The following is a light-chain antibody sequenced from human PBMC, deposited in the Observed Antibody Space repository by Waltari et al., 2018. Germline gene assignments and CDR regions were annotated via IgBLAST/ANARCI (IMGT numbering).Light chain of an antibody. CDR1: QHIRTY. J-gene: IGKJ1*01. Sequence: DIQMTQSPSTLSASVGDRIPITCRASQHIRTYFAWYQQNPGTAPKLLISQASTLDSEVPSSFSGGVSGSEFSLTISSLQPDDFATYYCQQYLSFSRTFGQGTKVEIK. V-gene: IGKV1-5*03. CDR2: QAS. CDR3: QQYLSFSRT.